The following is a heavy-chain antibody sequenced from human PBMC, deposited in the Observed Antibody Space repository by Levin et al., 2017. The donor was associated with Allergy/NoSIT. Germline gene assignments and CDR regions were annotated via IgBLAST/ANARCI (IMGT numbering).Heavy chain of an antibody. CDR2: ISSTSDSS. J-gene: IGHJ5*02. V-gene: IGHV3-23*01. D-gene: IGHD1-26*01. Sequence: GGSLRLSCVASGFIFSNYAMSWVRQAPGKGLEWVSVISSTSDSSYYADSVKGRFTISRDNSRNTLFLQMNSLRAEDTAVYYCARDAGPTWPWGRGILVTVSS. CDR1: GFIFSNYA. CDR3: ARDAGPTWP.